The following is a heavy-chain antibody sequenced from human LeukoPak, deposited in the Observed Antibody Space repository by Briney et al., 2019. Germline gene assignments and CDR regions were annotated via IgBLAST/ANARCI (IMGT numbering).Heavy chain of an antibody. J-gene: IGHJ4*02. Sequence: ASVKVCCKASGYTFTGYYMHWVRQAPGQGLEWMGGIIPIFGTANYAQKFQGRVTITADESTSTAYMELSSLRSEDTAVYYCAREDTAKTFEYWGQGTLVTVSS. CDR1: GYTFTGYY. V-gene: IGHV1-69*13. D-gene: IGHD5-18*01. CDR3: AREDTAKTFEY. CDR2: IIPIFGTA.